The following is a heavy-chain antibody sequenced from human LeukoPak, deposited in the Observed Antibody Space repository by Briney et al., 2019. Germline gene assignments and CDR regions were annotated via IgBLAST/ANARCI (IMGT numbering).Heavy chain of an antibody. Sequence: GGSLRLSCAASGFTFSSYAMSWVRQAPGKGLEWVSAISGSGGSTYYADSVKGRFTISRDNSKNTLYLQMNSLRAEDTAAYYCARDKGDYDTSGSLFVFGGQGTLVTVSS. CDR1: GFTFSSYA. CDR3: ARDKGDYDTSGSLFVF. J-gene: IGHJ4*02. CDR2: ISGSGGST. V-gene: IGHV3-23*01. D-gene: IGHD3-22*01.